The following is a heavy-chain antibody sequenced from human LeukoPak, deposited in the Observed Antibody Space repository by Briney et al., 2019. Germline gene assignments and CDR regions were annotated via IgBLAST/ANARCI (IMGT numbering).Heavy chain of an antibody. CDR2: ISWDGGST. Sequence: GGSLRLSCAASGFTFDDYTMHWVRQAPGKGLEWVSLISWDGGSTYYADSVKGRFTISRDNSKNSLYLQMNSLRTEDTALYYCAKEGGELLRGFDYWGQGTPVTVSS. CDR1: GFTFDDYT. J-gene: IGHJ4*02. CDR3: AKEGGELLRGFDY. V-gene: IGHV3-43*01. D-gene: IGHD1-26*01.